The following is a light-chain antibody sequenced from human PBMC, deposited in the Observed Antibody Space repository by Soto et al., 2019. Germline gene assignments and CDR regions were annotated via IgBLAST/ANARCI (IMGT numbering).Light chain of an antibody. J-gene: IGKJ1*01. V-gene: IGKV1-5*01. CDR1: QTVNAW. CDR3: QQYNTHSGT. Sequence: DIQMTQSPSTLSASLGDRVTITCRASQTVNAWLAWYQHKPGKAPKPLIYDASILESGVPARFSGSGAGTEFIITISSLQPDDVGTYYCQQYNTHSGTFGQGTKVE. CDR2: DAS.